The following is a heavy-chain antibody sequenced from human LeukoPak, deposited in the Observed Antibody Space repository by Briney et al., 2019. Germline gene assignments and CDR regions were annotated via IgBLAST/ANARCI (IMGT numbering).Heavy chain of an antibody. Sequence: GGSLRLSCVASGFTFSNHAMTWVRQAPGKGLEWVSAISADAVDTFYAPSVKGRFTISRDNSKNTLYLQINSLRAEDTAIYYCAKETYYYDSSREIDYWGQGTLVTVSS. D-gene: IGHD3-22*01. CDR2: ISADAVDT. V-gene: IGHV3-23*01. J-gene: IGHJ4*02. CDR1: GFTFSNHA. CDR3: AKETYYYDSSREIDY.